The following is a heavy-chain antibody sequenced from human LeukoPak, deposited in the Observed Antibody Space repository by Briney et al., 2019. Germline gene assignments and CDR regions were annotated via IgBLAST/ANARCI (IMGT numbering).Heavy chain of an antibody. Sequence: PGGSLRLSCAASGFTFDDYAMHWVRQAPGKGLEWVSGISWNSGSIGYADSVKGRFTISRDNAKNSLYLQMNSLRAEDMALYYCAKEGGREDAFDIWGQGTMVTVSS. CDR2: ISWNSGSI. D-gene: IGHD1-26*01. CDR3: AKEGGREDAFDI. V-gene: IGHV3-9*03. CDR1: GFTFDDYA. J-gene: IGHJ3*02.